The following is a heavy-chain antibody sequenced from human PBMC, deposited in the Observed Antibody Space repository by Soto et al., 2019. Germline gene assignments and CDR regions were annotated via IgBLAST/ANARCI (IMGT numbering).Heavy chain of an antibody. Sequence: GGSLRLSCAASGFSFSSSAMSWVRQAPGKRLEWVSTFRESGGTTHYADPVKGRFTISRDTSNNILFLQMNSLRAEDTAVYYCANGRRATVTTLFDYWGQGTLVTASS. CDR2: FRESGGTT. CDR3: ANGRRATVTTLFDY. D-gene: IGHD4-17*01. V-gene: IGHV3-23*01. CDR1: GFSFSSSA. J-gene: IGHJ4*02.